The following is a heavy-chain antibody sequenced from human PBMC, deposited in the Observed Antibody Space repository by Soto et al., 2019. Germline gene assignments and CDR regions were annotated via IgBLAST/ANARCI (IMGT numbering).Heavy chain of an antibody. CDR3: APSFITMVRGYYLDY. D-gene: IGHD3-10*01. CDR2: ISGSGGST. J-gene: IGHJ4*02. Sequence: GGSLRLSCAASGFTFSSYAMSWVRQAPGKGLEWVSAISGSGGSTYYADSVKGRFTISRDNSKNTLYLQMNSLRAEDTAVYYCAPSFITMVRGYYLDYWGQGTLVTVSS. V-gene: IGHV3-23*01. CDR1: GFTFSSYA.